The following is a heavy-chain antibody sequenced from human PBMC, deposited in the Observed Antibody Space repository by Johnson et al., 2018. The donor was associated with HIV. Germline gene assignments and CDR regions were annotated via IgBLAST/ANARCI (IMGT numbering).Heavy chain of an antibody. CDR1: GFTFSSYA. D-gene: IGHD1-20*01. Sequence: VQLVESGGGVVQPGGSLRLSCAASGFTFSSYAMHWVRQAPGKGLEWVAVIYSGGSTYYADSVKGRFTISRDNSKNTLYLQMNSLRAEYTAVYYCARAEGLTGRNAFDIWGQGTMVTVSS. CDR3: ARAEGLTGRNAFDI. CDR2: IYSGGST. V-gene: IGHV3-66*01. J-gene: IGHJ3*02.